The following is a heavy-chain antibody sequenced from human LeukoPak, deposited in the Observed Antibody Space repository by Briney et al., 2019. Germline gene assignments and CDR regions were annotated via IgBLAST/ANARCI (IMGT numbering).Heavy chain of an antibody. V-gene: IGHV3-74*01. CDR3: ARTAAANWFDP. Sequence: GGSLRLSCAASEFTFRTYWMHWVRQAPGKGLVWVSHINKDGSSTSYADSVKGRFTISRDNAKNTLYLQMSSLRSEDTAVYYCARTAAANWFDPWGQGTLVTVSS. D-gene: IGHD2-2*01. J-gene: IGHJ5*02. CDR1: EFTFRTYW. CDR2: INKDGSST.